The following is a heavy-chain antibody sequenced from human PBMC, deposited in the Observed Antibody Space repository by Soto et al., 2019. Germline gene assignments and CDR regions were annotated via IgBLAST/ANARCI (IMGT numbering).Heavy chain of an antibody. D-gene: IGHD3-16*01. CDR1: GGSISSGGYY. CDR2: IYYSGST. Sequence: QVQLQESGPGLVKPSQTLSLTCTVSGGSISSGGYYWSWIRQHPGKGLEWIGYIYYSGSTYYNPSRKSRVTISVDTSKNQFSLKLSSVTAADTAVYYCARTYDYVWGRGEDWFDPWGQGTLVTVSS. CDR3: ARTYDYVWGRGEDWFDP. J-gene: IGHJ5*02. V-gene: IGHV4-31*03.